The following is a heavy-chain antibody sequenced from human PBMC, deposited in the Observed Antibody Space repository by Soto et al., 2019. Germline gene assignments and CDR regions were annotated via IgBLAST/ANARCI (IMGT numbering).Heavy chain of an antibody. CDR2: IYPGDSDT. V-gene: IGHV5-51*01. J-gene: IGHJ3*02. CDR1: GYSFTSYW. Sequence: GESLKISCRGSGYSFTSYWIGWVRQMPGKGLEWMGIIYPGDSDTRYSPSFQGQVTISADKSISTAYLQWSSLKASDTAIYYFARRAEFVKSVVPAAMSDAFDIWGQGTMVTVSS. D-gene: IGHD2-2*01. CDR3: ARRAEFVKSVVPAAMSDAFDI.